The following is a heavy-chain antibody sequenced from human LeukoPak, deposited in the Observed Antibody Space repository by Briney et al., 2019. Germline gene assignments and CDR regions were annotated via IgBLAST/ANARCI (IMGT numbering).Heavy chain of an antibody. CDR2: IYTSGST. V-gene: IGHV4-4*07. CDR3: ARERVGSGYYYYYYMDV. CDR1: GGSISSYY. J-gene: IGHJ6*03. D-gene: IGHD2-15*01. Sequence: PSETLSLTCTVSGGSISSYYWSWIRQPAGKGLEWIGRIYTSGSTNYNPSLKSRVTMSVDTSKNQFSLKLSSVTAADTAVYYCARERVGSGYYYYYYMDVWGKGTTVTISS.